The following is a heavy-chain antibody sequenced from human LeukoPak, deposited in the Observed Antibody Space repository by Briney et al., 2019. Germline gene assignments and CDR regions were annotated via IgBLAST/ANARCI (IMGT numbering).Heavy chain of an antibody. V-gene: IGHV1-69*05. CDR1: GGTFSSYA. D-gene: IGHD4-11*01. Sequence: GASVKVSCXASGGTFSSYAISWVRQAPGQGLEWMGRIIPIFGTANYAQKFQGRVTITTDESTSTAYMELSSLRSEDTAVYYCARADYSNYVGYFDYWGQGTLVTVSS. CDR3: ARADYSNYVGYFDY. J-gene: IGHJ4*02. CDR2: IIPIFGTA.